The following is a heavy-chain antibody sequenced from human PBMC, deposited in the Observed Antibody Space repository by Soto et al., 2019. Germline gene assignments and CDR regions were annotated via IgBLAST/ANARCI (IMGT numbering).Heavy chain of an antibody. CDR1: GGSISSYY. J-gene: IGHJ6*03. CDR3: ARQGGIAARPPWYGYYYYMDV. D-gene: IGHD6-6*01. CDR2: IYYSGST. V-gene: IGHV4-59*08. Sequence: SETLSLTCTVSGGSISSYYWSWIRQPPGKGLEWIGYIYYSGSTNYNPSLKSRVTISVDTSKNQFSLKLSSVTAADTAVYYCARQGGIAARPPWYGYYYYMDVWGKGTTVTVSS.